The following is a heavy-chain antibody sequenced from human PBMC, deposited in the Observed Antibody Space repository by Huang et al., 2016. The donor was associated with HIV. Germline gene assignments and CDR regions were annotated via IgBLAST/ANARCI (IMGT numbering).Heavy chain of an antibody. Sequence: QVQLVESGGGVVQPGTSLRLSCAASGFTFSIHGMHWVRQAQGKGLEWVALISYDGIKKYHADSVKGRFTISRDNSENTLYLQMNRLRVEDTAVYYCVKENQWVDYYMDVWGRGTTVTVPS. D-gene: IGHD2-15*01. CDR2: ISYDGIKK. J-gene: IGHJ6*03. CDR3: VKENQWVDYYMDV. V-gene: IGHV3-30*18. CDR1: GFTFSIHG.